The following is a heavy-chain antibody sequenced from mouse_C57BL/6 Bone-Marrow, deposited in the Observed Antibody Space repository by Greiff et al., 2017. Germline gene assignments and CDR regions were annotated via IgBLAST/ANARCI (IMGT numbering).Heavy chain of an antibody. Sequence: LVESGAELVRPGASVTLSCKASGYTFTDYEMHWVKQTPVHGLEWIGAIDPETGGTAYNQKFKGKAILTADKSSSTAYMELRSLTSEDSTVYYCTRIGIYYNFGYWGQGTTLTVSS. CDR3: TRIGIYYNFGY. D-gene: IGHD2-1*01. J-gene: IGHJ2*01. V-gene: IGHV1-15*01. CDR2: IDPETGGT. CDR1: GYTFTDYE.